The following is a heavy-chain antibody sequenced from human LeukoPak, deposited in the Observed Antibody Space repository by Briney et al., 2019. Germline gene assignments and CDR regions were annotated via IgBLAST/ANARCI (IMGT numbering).Heavy chain of an antibody. V-gene: IGHV4-34*01. D-gene: IGHD2-15*01. CDR3: AREPRDSNAPHLYYYMDV. CDR1: GGPFSGYY. J-gene: IGHJ6*03. Sequence: PSETLSLTCAVYGGPFSGYYWSWIRQPPGKGLEWIGEINHSGSTNYNPSLKSRVTISVDTSKNQFSLKLSSVTAADTAVYYCAREPRDSNAPHLYYYMDVWGKGTTVTVSS. CDR2: INHSGST.